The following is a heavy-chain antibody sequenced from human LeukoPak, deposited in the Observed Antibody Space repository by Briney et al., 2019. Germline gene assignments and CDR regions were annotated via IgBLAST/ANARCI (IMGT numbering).Heavy chain of an antibody. CDR3: ARDSLSAPDV. Sequence: ASVKVSCKASGYTFTAYYVHWVRQAPGQGLEWMGWINTNSGATNYAQNFQGRVTMTRDTSISTAYMELSSLRSDDTAVYYCARDSLSAPDVWGKGTTVTVSS. V-gene: IGHV1-2*02. CDR2: INTNSGAT. CDR1: GYTFTAYY. J-gene: IGHJ6*04.